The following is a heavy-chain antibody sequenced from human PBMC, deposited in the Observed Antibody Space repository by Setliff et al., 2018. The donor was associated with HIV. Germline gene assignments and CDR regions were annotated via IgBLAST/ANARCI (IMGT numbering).Heavy chain of an antibody. V-gene: IGHV4-34*01. J-gene: IGHJ4*02. CDR1: GETFSGYY. CDR3: ARVGYYDSSFDY. CDR2: INHGGIT. Sequence: SETLSLTCAVYGETFSGYYWSWIRQTPGKGLEWIGEINHGGITNSNPSLKSRVTISVDTSRNQFSLKLNTVTAADTAVYYCARVGYYDSSFDYWGQGTLVTVSS. D-gene: IGHD3-22*01.